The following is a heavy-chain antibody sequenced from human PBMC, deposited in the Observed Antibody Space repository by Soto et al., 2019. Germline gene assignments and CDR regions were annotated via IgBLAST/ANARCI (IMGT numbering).Heavy chain of an antibody. J-gene: IGHJ4*02. Sequence: SETLSLTCTGSGASIDSSDYFWSWIREPPGKGLERIGHIHYSGSTYCNPSLKSRAGISVDSSKSQVSLKLTSVTAADTAVYSCARILMNYYRLDYWGQGALVT. D-gene: IGHD3-10*01. CDR2: IHYSGST. V-gene: IGHV4-30-4*01. CDR3: ARILMNYYRLDY. CDR1: GASIDSSDYF.